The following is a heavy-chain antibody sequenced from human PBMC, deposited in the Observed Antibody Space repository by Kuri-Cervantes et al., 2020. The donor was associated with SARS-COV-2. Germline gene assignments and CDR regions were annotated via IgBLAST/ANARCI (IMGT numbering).Heavy chain of an antibody. J-gene: IGHJ6*02. CDR3: AKGAQLWYAYYYYGMDV. Sequence: ETLSLTCAASGFTFSGHWIHWVRQAPGKGLVWVSRINPDGSYTNNADSVKGRFTLSRDNAKNMLFLQMNSLRAEDTAVYYCAKGAQLWYAYYYYGMDVWGQGTTVTVSS. D-gene: IGHD5-18*01. CDR2: INPDGSYT. CDR1: GFTFSGHW. V-gene: IGHV3-74*01.